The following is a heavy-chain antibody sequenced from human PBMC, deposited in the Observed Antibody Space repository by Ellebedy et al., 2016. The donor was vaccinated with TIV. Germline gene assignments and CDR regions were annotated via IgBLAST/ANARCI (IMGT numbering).Heavy chain of an antibody. CDR3: ATYCGSPACYRTRWGMDV. CDR1: GYTFSGFY. D-gene: IGHD2-2*01. J-gene: IGHJ6*02. CDR2: INPKSGDT. Sequence: AASVKVSCKASGYTFSGFYIHWVRQAPGQGLQWMGWINPKSGDTLYAQEFQGRVTMTRETSSSTAYMELSRLGSDDTAIYYCATYCGSPACYRTRWGMDVWGQGTTVTASS. V-gene: IGHV1-2*02.